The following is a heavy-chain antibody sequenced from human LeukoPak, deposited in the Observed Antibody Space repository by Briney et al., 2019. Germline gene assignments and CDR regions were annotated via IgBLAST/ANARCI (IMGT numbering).Heavy chain of an antibody. CDR2: ISAYNGNT. CDR3: ARDCSSASCYVSD. J-gene: IGHJ4*02. Sequence: ASVKVSCRASGYTFTSYGISWVRQAPGQGLEWMGWISAYNGNTNYAQKLQGRVTMTTDTSTSTAYMELRSLRSDDTAGYYCARDCSSASCYVSDWGQGTLVTVSS. V-gene: IGHV1-18*01. D-gene: IGHD2-2*01. CDR1: GYTFTSYG.